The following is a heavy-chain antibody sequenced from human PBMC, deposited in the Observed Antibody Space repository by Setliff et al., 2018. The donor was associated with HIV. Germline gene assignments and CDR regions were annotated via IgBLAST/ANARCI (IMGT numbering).Heavy chain of an antibody. CDR1: GFTFSSYA. D-gene: IGHD3-22*01. V-gene: IGHV3-30*03. Sequence: GGSLRLSCAVSGFTFSSYAMHWVRQAPGKGLEWVAVTSYDGNIKYYADSVKGRFTISRDNSKNTLYVQMNSLRAEDTAVYYCARDPTYYYDTSGPYDAFDIWGQGTMVTVSS. J-gene: IGHJ3*02. CDR2: TSYDGNIK. CDR3: ARDPTYYYDTSGPYDAFDI.